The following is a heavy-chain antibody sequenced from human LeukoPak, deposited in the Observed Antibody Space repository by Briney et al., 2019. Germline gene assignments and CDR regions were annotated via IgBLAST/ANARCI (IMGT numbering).Heavy chain of an antibody. D-gene: IGHD4-17*01. Sequence: SVKVSCKASGGTFSSYAISWVRQAPGQGLEWMGRIIPIFGTANYAQKFQGRVTITTDESTSTAYMELSSLRSEDTAVYYCARDPPRVTTVTRGYFDYWGQGTLVTVSS. CDR2: IIPIFGTA. CDR3: ARDPPRVTTVTRGYFDY. J-gene: IGHJ4*02. CDR1: GGTFSSYA. V-gene: IGHV1-69*05.